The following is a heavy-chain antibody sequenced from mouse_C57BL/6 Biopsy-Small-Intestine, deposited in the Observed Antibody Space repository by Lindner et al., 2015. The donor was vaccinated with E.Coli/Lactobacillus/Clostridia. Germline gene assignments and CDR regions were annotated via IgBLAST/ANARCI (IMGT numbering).Heavy chain of an antibody. J-gene: IGHJ3*01. Sequence: VQLQESGAEVMKPGASVKVSCKATGYTFNSYWIEWVKQRPGHGLEWIGEIVPGSDSTNYNEKFKGKATFTADSSSNTAYLHLSSLTSEDTAVYYCVRSDGYYQFAYWGQGTLVTVSA. D-gene: IGHD2-3*01. CDR3: VRSDGYYQFAY. CDR2: IVPGSDST. V-gene: IGHV1-9*01. CDR1: GYTFNSYW.